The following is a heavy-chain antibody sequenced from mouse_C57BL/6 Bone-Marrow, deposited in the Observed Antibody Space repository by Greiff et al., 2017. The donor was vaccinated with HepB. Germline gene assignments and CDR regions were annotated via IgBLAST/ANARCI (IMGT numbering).Heavy chain of an antibody. Sequence: QVQLQHSGAELARPGASVKLSCKASGYTFTSYGISWVKQRTGQGLEWIGEIYPRSGTTYYNEKFKGKATLTADKSSSTAYMELRSLTSEDSAVYFCARGRWLLLAYWGQGTLVTVSA. CDR1: GYTFTSYG. J-gene: IGHJ3*01. D-gene: IGHD2-3*01. CDR2: IYPRSGTT. CDR3: ARGRWLLLAY. V-gene: IGHV1-81*01.